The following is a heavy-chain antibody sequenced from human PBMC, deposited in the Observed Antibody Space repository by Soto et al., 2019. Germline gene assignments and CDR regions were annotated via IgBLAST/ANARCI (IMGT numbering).Heavy chain of an antibody. Sequence: PGGSLRLSCSASGFTFSSYAMHWVRQAPGKGLEYVSAISSNGGSTYYADSVKGRFTISRDNSKNTLYLQMSSLRAEDTAVYYCVSPRRDNWNTGRYYYYYGMDVWGQGTTVTVSS. CDR2: ISSNGGST. CDR3: VSPRRDNWNTGRYYYYYGMDV. D-gene: IGHD1-20*01. V-gene: IGHV3-64D*06. J-gene: IGHJ6*02. CDR1: GFTFSSYA.